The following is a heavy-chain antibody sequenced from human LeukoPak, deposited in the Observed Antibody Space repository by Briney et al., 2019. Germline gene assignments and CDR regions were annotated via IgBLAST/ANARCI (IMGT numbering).Heavy chain of an antibody. D-gene: IGHD4-17*01. CDR3: ARLTTVTTYGFDY. V-gene: IGHV4-39*07. J-gene: IGHJ4*02. CDR2: IYYSGST. CDR1: GGSISSSSYY. Sequence: PSETLSLTCTVSGGSISSSSYYWGWIRQPPGKGLEWIGSIYYSGSTYCNPSLKSRVTISVDTSKNQFSLKLSSVTAADTAVYYCARLTTVTTYGFDYWGQGTLVTVSS.